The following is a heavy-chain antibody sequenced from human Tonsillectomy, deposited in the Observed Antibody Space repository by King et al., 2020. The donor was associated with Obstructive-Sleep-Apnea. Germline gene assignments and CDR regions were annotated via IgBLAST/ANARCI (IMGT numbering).Heavy chain of an antibody. CDR3: ARGTWARRQYFYYYYGMDV. D-gene: IGHD1-14*01. CDR1: GGSFSGYY. CDR2: INHSGST. Sequence: VQLQQWGAGLLKPSETLSLTCAVYGGSFSGYYWSWIRQPPGKGLEWIGEINHSGSTNYNPSLKSRVTISVDTSKNQFSLKLSPVTAADTAVYYCARGTWARRQYFYYYYGMDVWGQGTTVTVSS. J-gene: IGHJ6*02. V-gene: IGHV4-34*01.